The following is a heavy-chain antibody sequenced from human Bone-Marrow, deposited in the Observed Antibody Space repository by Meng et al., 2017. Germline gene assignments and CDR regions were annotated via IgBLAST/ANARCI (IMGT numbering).Heavy chain of an antibody. CDR2: IYQSGST. CDR1: GYSITGSYN. J-gene: IGHJ6*02. D-gene: IGHD2-21*02. Sequence: GSLRLSCAVSGYSITGSYNWGWIRQSPGKGLEWIGSIYQSGSTYYNPSLKSRVTMSADTSKSQFSLELTSVTAADTAVYYCAGGAVVTLIFYHAMDVWGQGTTVTVSS. V-gene: IGHV4-38-2*01. CDR3: AGGAVVTLIFYHAMDV.